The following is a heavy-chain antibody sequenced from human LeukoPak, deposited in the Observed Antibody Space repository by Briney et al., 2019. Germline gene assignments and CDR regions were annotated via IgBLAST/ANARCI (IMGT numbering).Heavy chain of an antibody. V-gene: IGHV1-69*04. J-gene: IGHJ6*02. CDR2: IIPILGIA. CDR1: GGTFSSYA. Sequence: ASVKVSCKASGGTFSSYAISWVRQAPGQGLEWMGRIIPILGIANYAQKFQGRVTITADKSTSTAYMELSSLRSEDTAVYYCARVDHPGKYYYSYGMDVWGQGTTVTVSS. CDR3: ARVDHPGKYYYSYGMDV. D-gene: IGHD1-14*01.